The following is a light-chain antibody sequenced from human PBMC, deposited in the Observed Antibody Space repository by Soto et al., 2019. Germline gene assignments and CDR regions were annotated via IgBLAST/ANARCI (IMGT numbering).Light chain of an antibody. Sequence: QSALTQPPSVSGSPGQSVTISCSGTSSDVGSYNRVSWYQQPPGTAPKLMIYEVSNRPSGVPDRFSGSKSGNTASLTISGLQDEDEADYYCSSFTSSSTYVFGTGTKLTVL. V-gene: IGLV2-18*02. J-gene: IGLJ1*01. CDR2: EVS. CDR3: SSFTSSSTYV. CDR1: SSDVGSYNR.